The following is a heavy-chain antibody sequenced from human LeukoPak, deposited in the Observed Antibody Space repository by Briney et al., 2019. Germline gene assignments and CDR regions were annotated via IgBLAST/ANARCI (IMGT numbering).Heavy chain of an antibody. CDR2: FKSKTAT. D-gene: IGHD4-17*01. V-gene: IGHV3-15*01. CDR1: GFALSSAW. CDR3: TTTTVTTKIDY. Sequence: GGSLRLSCAASGFALSSAWMNWVRQAPGKGLEWVGHFKSKTATDYAAPVKGRFTISRDDSKNTLYLQMNSLKTEDTAVYYCTTTTVTTKIDYWGQGTLVTVSS. J-gene: IGHJ4*02.